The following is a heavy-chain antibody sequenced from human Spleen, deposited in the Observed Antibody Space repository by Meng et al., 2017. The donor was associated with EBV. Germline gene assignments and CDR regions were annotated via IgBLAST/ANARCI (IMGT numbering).Heavy chain of an antibody. CDR2: ILYDGNRQ. CDR3: ATSWSGYSGHGTTWDYFDY. V-gene: IGHV3-30-3*01. Sequence: GGAGGGGGQPGRALRLSRAASGFTFTSHPMHWVRQAPGKGLEWVAVILYDGNRQYYADSVKGRFTISRDNLKNTVSLQMNSLRSEDTALYYCATSWSGYSGHGTTWDYFDYWGQGALVTVSS. D-gene: IGHD5-12*01. J-gene: IGHJ4*02. CDR1: GFTFTSHP.